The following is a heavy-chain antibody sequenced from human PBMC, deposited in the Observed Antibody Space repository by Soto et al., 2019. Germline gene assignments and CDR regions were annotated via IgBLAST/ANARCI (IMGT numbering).Heavy chain of an antibody. J-gene: IGHJ4*02. CDR1: GGYISSGGYF. D-gene: IGHD4-17*01. CDR2: ISYTGST. CDR3: ARTTYGHKFDQ. V-gene: IGHV4-31*03. Sequence: QVQLQESGPGLVKPSQTLSLTCTVSGGYISSGGYFWSWIRQHPGMGLEWIAYISYTGSTFYNPSLKSRVTISVDTSKNQFSLKLSSVTAADTAVYYCARTTYGHKFDQWGQGTLVTVSS.